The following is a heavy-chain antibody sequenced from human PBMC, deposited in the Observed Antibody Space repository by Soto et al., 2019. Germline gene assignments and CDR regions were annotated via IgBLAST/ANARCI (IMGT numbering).Heavy chain of an antibody. V-gene: IGHV4-4*02. D-gene: IGHD6-19*01. CDR2: ISHSGTV. CDR3: ARSFGWYAIDY. CDR1: GGPISSGYF. Sequence: QVLLQESGPGLVKPSGTLSLSCAVSGGPISSGYFWGWVRQPPGKGLEWLGDISHSGTVNYNPSLKSRVTISMDKSKSQFSLKLNSVTAADTAVYYCARSFGWYAIDYWGQGILVIVSS. J-gene: IGHJ4*02.